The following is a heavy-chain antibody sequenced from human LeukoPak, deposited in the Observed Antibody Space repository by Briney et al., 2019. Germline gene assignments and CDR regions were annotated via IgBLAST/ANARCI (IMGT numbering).Heavy chain of an antibody. V-gene: IGHV1-2*02. CDR1: GYTFTGYY. J-gene: IGHJ6*02. CDR3: ARDLSYYCGMDV. CDR2: INPNSGGT. Sequence: ASVKVSCKASGYTFTGYYMHWVRQAPGQGLEWMGWINPNSGGTNYAQKFQGRVTMTRDTSISTAYMELSRLRSDDTAVYYCARDLSYYCGMDVWGQGTTVTVSS.